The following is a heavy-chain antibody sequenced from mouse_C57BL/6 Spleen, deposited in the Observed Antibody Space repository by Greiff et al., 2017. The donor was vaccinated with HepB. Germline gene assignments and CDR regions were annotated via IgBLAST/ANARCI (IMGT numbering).Heavy chain of an antibody. CDR2: IYPGDGDT. D-gene: IGHD2-1*01. V-gene: IGHV1-82*01. J-gene: IGHJ1*03. CDR1: GYAFSSSW. CDR3: ARVYYGNYYWYFDV. Sequence: VQLQQSGPELVKPGASVKISCKASGYAFSSSWMNWVKQRPGKGLEWIGRIYPGDGDTNYNGKFKGKATLTADNSSSTAYMQLSSLTSEDSAVYFCARVYYGNYYWYFDVWGTGTTVTVSS.